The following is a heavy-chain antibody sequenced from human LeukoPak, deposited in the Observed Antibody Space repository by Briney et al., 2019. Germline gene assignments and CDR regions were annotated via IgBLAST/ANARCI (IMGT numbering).Heavy chain of an antibody. Sequence: GGSLRLSCAASGFTFSYYSMNWVRQAPGKGLEWVSSISSRSSYIYYADSVKGRFTISRDNAKNSLYLQMNSLRVEDTAVYYCATMSYYGSGTYLSRNYYFDHWGQGTLVTVSS. J-gene: IGHJ4*02. CDR2: ISSRSSYI. V-gene: IGHV3-21*01. CDR3: ATMSYYGSGTYLSRNYYFDH. CDR1: GFTFSYYS. D-gene: IGHD3-10*01.